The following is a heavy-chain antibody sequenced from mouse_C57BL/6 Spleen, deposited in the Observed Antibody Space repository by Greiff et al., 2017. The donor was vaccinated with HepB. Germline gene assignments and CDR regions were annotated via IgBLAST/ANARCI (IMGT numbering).Heavy chain of an antibody. J-gene: IGHJ4*01. CDR2: IDPETGGT. CDR1: GYTFTDYE. CDR3: TSYYSNYPSMDY. Sequence: QVQLKESGAELVRPGASVTLSCKASGYTFTDYEMHWVKQTPVHGLEWIGAIDPETGGTAYNQKFKGKAILTADKSSSTAYMELRSLTSEDSAVYYCTSYYSNYPSMDYWGQGTSVTVSS. V-gene: IGHV1-15*01. D-gene: IGHD2-5*01.